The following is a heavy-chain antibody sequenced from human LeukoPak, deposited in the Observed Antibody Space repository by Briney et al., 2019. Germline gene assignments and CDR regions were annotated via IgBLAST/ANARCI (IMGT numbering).Heavy chain of an antibody. J-gene: IGHJ6*02. D-gene: IGHD5-24*01. CDR2: ITTSGGST. Sequence: GGSLRLSCAASGFTFSSYAMSWVRQAPGEGLEWVSSITTSGGSTYYADSVRGRFTISRDNAKNSLYLQMNSLRAEDTAVYYCARDREEMATIWGGDYYYGMDVWGQGTTVTVSS. V-gene: IGHV3-23*01. CDR1: GFTFSSYA. CDR3: ARDREEMATIWGGDYYYGMDV.